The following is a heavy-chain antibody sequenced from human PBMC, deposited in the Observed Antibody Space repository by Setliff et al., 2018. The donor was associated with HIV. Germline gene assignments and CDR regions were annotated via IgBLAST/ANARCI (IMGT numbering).Heavy chain of an antibody. Sequence: GSLRLSCAASGSTVSSNYMSWVRQAPGKGLEWVSVIYSGGSTYYADSVKGRFTISRDNSKNTLYLQMNSLRAEDTAVYYCARDTAMVPYYYYGMDVWGQGTTVTVSS. CDR1: GSTVSSNY. J-gene: IGHJ6*02. CDR2: IYSGGST. CDR3: ARDTAMVPYYYYGMDV. D-gene: IGHD5-18*01. V-gene: IGHV3-66*01.